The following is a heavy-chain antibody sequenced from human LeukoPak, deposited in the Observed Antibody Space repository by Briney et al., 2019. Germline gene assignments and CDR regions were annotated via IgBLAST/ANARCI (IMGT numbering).Heavy chain of an antibody. Sequence: PSETLSLTCTVAGGSMSSYCWSWIRQAPGKGLEWIGCVYDSGSTNYNPSLKSRVTIPVDTSKNQFSLKMTSATAADTAVYYCARRHGSGVYLDVWGKGTTVTVSS. V-gene: IGHV4-59*08. J-gene: IGHJ6*03. CDR2: VYDSGST. D-gene: IGHD2-2*03. CDR1: GGSMSSYC. CDR3: ARRHGSGVYLDV.